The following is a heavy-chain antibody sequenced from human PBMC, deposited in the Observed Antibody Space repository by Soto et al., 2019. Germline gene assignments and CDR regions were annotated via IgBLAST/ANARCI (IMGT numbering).Heavy chain of an antibody. D-gene: IGHD3-3*01. CDR2: INHSGST. V-gene: IGHV4-34*01. CDR1: GGSCSGYY. Sequence: SETLSLTCAVYGGSCSGYYWSWICQPPGKGLEWIGEINHSGSTNYNPSLKSRVTISVDTSKNQFSLKLSSVTAADTAVYYCARGHSDFWSGYLRLYYYYYYMDVWGKGTTVTVSS. J-gene: IGHJ6*03. CDR3: ARGHSDFWSGYLRLYYYYYYMDV.